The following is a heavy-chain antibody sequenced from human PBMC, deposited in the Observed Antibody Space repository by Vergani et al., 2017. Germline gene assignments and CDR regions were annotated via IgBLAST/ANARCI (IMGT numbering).Heavy chain of an antibody. CDR1: GYTFTGYY. Sequence: QVQLVQSGAEVKKPGASVKVSCKASGYTFTGYYMPWVRQAPGQGLEWMGWINPNSGGTNYAQKFQGRVTMTRDMSISTAYMELSRLRSDDTAVYYCARMERELLSGKAFDFWGQGTMVTVSS. CDR3: ARMERELLSGKAFDF. CDR2: INPNSGGT. D-gene: IGHD1-26*01. V-gene: IGHV1-2*02. J-gene: IGHJ3*01.